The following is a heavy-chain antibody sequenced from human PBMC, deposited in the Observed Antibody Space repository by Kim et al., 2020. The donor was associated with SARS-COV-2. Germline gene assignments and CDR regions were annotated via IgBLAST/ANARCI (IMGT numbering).Heavy chain of an antibody. D-gene: IGHD2-2*01. J-gene: IGHJ4*02. CDR1: GFTFSSYA. CDR3: AKTLGCCSSTRCCPPFDY. CDR2: ISGGGGST. Sequence: GGSLRLSCAASGFTFSSYAMNWVRQAPGKGLEWVSAISGGGGSTYYADSVKGRFTISRDNYKNTLYLQMNSLRAEDTAVYYCAKTLGCCSSTRCCPPFDYWGQGTLVTVSS. V-gene: IGHV3-23*01.